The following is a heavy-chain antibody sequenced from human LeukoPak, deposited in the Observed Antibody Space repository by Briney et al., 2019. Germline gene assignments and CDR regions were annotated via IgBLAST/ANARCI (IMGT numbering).Heavy chain of an antibody. CDR1: GGSISSYY. V-gene: IGHV4-59*08. CDR3: ARSNWFDP. J-gene: IGHJ5*02. Sequence: PSETLSLTCTVSGGSISSYYWSWIRQPPGKGLEWIGYIYYSGSTNYIPSLKSRVTISVDTSKNQFSLKLSSVTAADTAVYYCARSNWFDPWGQGTLVTVSS. CDR2: IYYSGST.